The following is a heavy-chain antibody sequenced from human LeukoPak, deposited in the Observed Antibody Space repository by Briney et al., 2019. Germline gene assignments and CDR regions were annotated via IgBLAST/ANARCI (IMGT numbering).Heavy chain of an antibody. J-gene: IGHJ4*02. D-gene: IGHD6-19*01. CDR1: GFTFKNYW. CDR2: IDSDGSIT. CDR3: ARGRAGCYFDY. Sequence: GESLRLSCVASGFTFKNYWMHWVRQAPGKGRVWVSRIDSDGSITIYADSVKGRFTISRDNAKDTLFLQMNSLRADDTAVYYCARGRAGCYFDYWGQGTLVTVSS. V-gene: IGHV3-74*01.